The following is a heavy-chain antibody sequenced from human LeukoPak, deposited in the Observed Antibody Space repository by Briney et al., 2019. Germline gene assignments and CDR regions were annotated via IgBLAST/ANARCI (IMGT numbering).Heavy chain of an antibody. Sequence: ASVKVSCKASGYTFTGYYIHWVRQAPGQGLEWMGWINPHSGGTNYAQKFQGGVTMTRDTSITTAYMELSSLRSDDTAVYYCARDRDGELDYWGQGTLVTVSS. CDR3: ARDRDGELDY. V-gene: IGHV1-2*02. CDR1: GYTFTGYY. D-gene: IGHD3-10*01. J-gene: IGHJ4*02. CDR2: INPHSGGT.